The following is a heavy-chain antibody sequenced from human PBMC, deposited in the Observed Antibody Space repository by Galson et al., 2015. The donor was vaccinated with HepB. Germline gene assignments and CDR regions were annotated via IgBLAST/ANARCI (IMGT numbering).Heavy chain of an antibody. Sequence: SLRLSCAASGFTFSSYAMHWVRQAPGKGLEWVAVISYDGSNKYYADSVKGRFTISRDNSKNTLYLQMNSLRAEDTAVYYCAKDQPGTSGYWGQGTLVTVSS. CDR1: GFTFSSYA. J-gene: IGHJ4*02. CDR3: AKDQPGTSGY. CDR2: ISYDGSNK. D-gene: IGHD1-14*01. V-gene: IGHV3-30*04.